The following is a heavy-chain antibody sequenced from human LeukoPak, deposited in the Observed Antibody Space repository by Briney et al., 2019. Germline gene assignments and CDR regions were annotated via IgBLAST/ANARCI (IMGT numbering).Heavy chain of an antibody. CDR3: ARSVEEAGTYRDAFDI. V-gene: IGHV3-21*01. CDR1: GFTFSSYS. D-gene: IGHD6-13*01. J-gene: IGHJ3*02. Sequence: GGSLRLSCAASGFTFSSYSMNWVRQAPGKGRECVSSIISSSSYIYYADSVKGRFTISRDNATNSLYLQMNSLRAEDTAVYYCARSVEEAGTYRDAFDIWGQGTMVTVSS. CDR2: IISSSSYI.